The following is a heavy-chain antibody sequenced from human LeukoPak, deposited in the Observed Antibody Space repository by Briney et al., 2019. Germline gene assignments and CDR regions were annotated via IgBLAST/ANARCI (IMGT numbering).Heavy chain of an antibody. D-gene: IGHD1-26*01. CDR2: IWYDGSKK. Sequence: GGSLRLSCAASGFTFSSYGIHWVRQAPGKGLEWVAVIWYDGSKKYYADSVKGRFTISRDNSKNTLYLQMNSLRAEDTAVYYCAKAGVGATLSAFDYWGQGTLVTVSS. V-gene: IGHV3-33*06. J-gene: IGHJ4*02. CDR3: AKAGVGATLSAFDY. CDR1: GFTFSSYG.